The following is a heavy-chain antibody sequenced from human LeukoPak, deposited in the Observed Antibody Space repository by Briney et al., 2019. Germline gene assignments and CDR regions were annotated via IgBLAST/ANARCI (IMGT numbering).Heavy chain of an antibody. D-gene: IGHD3-10*01. V-gene: IGHV4-30-4*01. J-gene: IGHJ3*02. CDR3: ARAPYYYGSGTQGDAFDI. CDR2: IYYSGST. CDR1: GGSISSGDYY. Sequence: SETLSLTCTVSGGSISSGDYYWSWIRQPPGKGLEWIGYIYYSGSTYYNPSLKSRVTISVDTSKNQFSLKLSSVTAADTAVYYCARAPYYYGSGTQGDAFDIWGQGTMVTVSS.